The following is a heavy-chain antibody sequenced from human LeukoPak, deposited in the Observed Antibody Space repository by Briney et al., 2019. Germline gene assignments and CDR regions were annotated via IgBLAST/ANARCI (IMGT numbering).Heavy chain of an antibody. V-gene: IGHV3-21*01. CDR1: GFTFSSYN. CDR2: VSSSGSFT. D-gene: IGHD3-9*01. J-gene: IGHJ4*02. Sequence: SGGSLRLSCAGSGFTFSSYNINWVRQAPGKGLEWVSSVSSSGSFTYHADSVKGRFTISRDNAKNSLSLQLNSLRVEDTAVYYCARVHYDVLAASYKWTPDYWGQGTLVTVSS. CDR3: ARVHYDVLAASYKWTPDY.